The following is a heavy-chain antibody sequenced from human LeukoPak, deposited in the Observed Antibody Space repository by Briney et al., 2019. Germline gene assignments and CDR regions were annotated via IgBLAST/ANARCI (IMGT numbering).Heavy chain of an antibody. J-gene: IGHJ5*01. CDR1: GFTFINYP. Sequence: GGSLRLSCAASGFTFINYPIHWVRQAPGKGLEWMAVMSYNGNNKYYADSVKGRFTISRDNSKTTLYLQMDRLGPGDTAVYYCARGASGTFSSFDSWGQGTLVTVSS. V-gene: IGHV3-30-3*01. CDR2: MSYNGNNK. D-gene: IGHD1-1*01. CDR3: ARGASGTFSSFDS.